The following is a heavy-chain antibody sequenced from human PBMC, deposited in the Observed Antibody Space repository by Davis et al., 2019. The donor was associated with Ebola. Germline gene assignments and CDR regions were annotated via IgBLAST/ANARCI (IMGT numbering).Heavy chain of an antibody. J-gene: IGHJ3*01. V-gene: IGHV1-18*01. CDR1: GYSFSTYD. D-gene: IGHD3/OR15-3a*01. CDR2: ITTYSGNT. Sequence: ASVKVSCKASGYSFSTYDISWVRQAPGQGLEWMGWITTYSGNTNYAQRIQGRVTMTRDTPTNTAYMELRSLRPDDTAVYFCARESADWELRDVLDVWGQGTVVTVSS. CDR3: ARESADWELRDVLDV.